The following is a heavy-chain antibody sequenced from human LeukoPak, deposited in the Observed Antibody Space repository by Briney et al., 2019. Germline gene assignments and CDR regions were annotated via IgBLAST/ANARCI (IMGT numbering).Heavy chain of an antibody. CDR2: VYYSGST. J-gene: IGHJ5*02. D-gene: IGHD3-10*01. V-gene: IGHV4-59*02. Sequence: SETLSLTCVVSGGSVSGYYWGWIRQPPGRGLEWIGYVYYSGSTNYNPSLKSRVTISVDTSKNQFSLKLSSVTTADTAVYYCARGGDYYGSGSYYAFDPWGQGTLVTVSS. CDR1: GGSVSGYY. CDR3: ARGGDYYGSGSYYAFDP.